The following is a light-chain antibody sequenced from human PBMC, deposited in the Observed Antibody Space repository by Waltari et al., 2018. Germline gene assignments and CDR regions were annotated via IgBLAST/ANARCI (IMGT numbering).Light chain of an antibody. J-gene: IGKJ1*01. CDR1: QSISSW. CDR3: QQYNDYSGT. CDR2: EAS. V-gene: IGKV1-5*03. Sequence: DIQMTQSPSTLSASVGDRVTITCRASQSISSWLAWYQQKPGKAPKLLIYEASSLESGVPSRFSCGGYGTEFTLTISSLQPDDLATYYCQQYNDYSGTFGRGTKVEIK.